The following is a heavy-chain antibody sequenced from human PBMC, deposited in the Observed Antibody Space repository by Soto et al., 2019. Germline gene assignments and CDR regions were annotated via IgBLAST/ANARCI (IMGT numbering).Heavy chain of an antibody. V-gene: IGHV1-69*06. CDR2: ISPIFGTA. CDR3: ARARIATRRPDAFDI. J-gene: IGHJ3*02. Sequence: SVKVSCKASGGTFSSYAISWVRQAPGQGLEWMGGISPIFGTANYAQKLQGRVTITADKSTNTAYMELSSLRSEDTAVYYCARARIATRRPDAFDIWGQGTMVTVSS. D-gene: IGHD6-6*01. CDR1: GGTFSSYA.